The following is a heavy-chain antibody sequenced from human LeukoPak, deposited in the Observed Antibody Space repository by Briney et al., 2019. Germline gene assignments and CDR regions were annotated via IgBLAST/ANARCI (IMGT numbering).Heavy chain of an antibody. CDR3: AKGDVSVSGWVSD. CDR2: ISWNSGSI. Sequence: PGRSLRLSCAASGFTFDDYAMHWVRQAPGKGLEWVSGISWNSGSIGYADSVKGRFTISRDNAKNSLYLQMNSLRAEDMALYCCAKGDVSVSGWVSDWGQGTLVTVSS. CDR1: GFTFDDYA. J-gene: IGHJ4*02. D-gene: IGHD5/OR15-5a*01. V-gene: IGHV3-9*03.